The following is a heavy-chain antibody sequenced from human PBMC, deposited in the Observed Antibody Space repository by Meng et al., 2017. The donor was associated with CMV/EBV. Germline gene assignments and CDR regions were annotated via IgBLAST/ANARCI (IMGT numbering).Heavy chain of an antibody. Sequence: LSLTCAASGFTFSSYAMSWVRQAPGKGLEWVAFIRYDGSNKYYADSVKGRFTISRDNSKNTMYLQMNSLRGEDTAIYYCAKDHRGRFIVGPRADGGHGMDVWGQGTTVTVSS. V-gene: IGHV3-30*02. J-gene: IGHJ6*02. D-gene: IGHD1-26*01. CDR1: GFTFSSYA. CDR2: IRYDGSNK. CDR3: AKDHRGRFIVGPRADGGHGMDV.